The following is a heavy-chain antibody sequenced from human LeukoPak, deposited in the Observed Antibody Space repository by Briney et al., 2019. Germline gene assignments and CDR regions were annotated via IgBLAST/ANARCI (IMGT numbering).Heavy chain of an antibody. J-gene: IGHJ6*03. Sequence: ASVKVSCKASGYTFTSYGISWVRQAPGQGLEWMGIINPSGGSTSYAQKFQGRVTMTRDMSTSTVYMELSSLRSEDTAVYYCARAPSSGYYYYYYYMDVWGKGTTVTVSS. CDR2: INPSGGST. CDR1: GYTFTSYG. CDR3: ARAPSSGYYYYYYYMDV. D-gene: IGHD3-22*01. V-gene: IGHV1-46*01.